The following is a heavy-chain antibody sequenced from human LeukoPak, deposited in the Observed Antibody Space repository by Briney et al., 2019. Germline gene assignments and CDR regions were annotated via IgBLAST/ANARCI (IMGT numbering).Heavy chain of an antibody. CDR2: IYYSGST. V-gene: IGHV4-30-4*01. J-gene: IGHJ5*02. D-gene: IGHD3-9*01. CDR3: ARFDWNHNWFDP. Sequence: SETLSLTCTVSGGSISSGDYYWSWIRQPPGKGLEWIGYIYYSGSTYYNPSLKSRVTISVDTSKNQFSLKLSSVTAADTAVYYCARFDWNHNWFDPWGQGTLVTVSS. CDR1: GGSISSGDYY.